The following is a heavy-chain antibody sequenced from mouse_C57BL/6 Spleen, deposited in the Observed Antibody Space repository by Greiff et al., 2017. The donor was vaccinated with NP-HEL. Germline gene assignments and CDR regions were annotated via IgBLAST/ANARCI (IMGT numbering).Heavy chain of an antibody. J-gene: IGHJ4*01. CDR1: GYAFSSSW. D-gene: IGHD1-2*01. Sequence: QVQLQQSGPELVKPGASVKISCKASGYAFSSSWMNWVKQRPGKGLEWIGRIYPGAGDTNYNGTFKGKATLTADKSSRPAYMPLSSLTSEDSAFYFCARRPRDYGQGARDYWGQGTSVTVSS. CDR2: IYPGAGDT. V-gene: IGHV1-82*01. CDR3: ARRPRDYGQGARDY.